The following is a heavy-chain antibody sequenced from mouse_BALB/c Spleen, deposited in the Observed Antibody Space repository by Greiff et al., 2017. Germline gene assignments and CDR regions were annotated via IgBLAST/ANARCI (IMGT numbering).Heavy chain of an antibody. V-gene: IGHV1-5*01. CDR3: TAASYYYAMDY. CDR1: GYTFTSYW. Sequence: EVQLQQSGTVLARPGASVKMSCKASGYTFTSYWMHWVKQRPGQGLEWIGAIYPGNSDTSYNQKFKGKAKLTAVTSTSTAYMELSSLTNEDSAVYYCTAASYYYAMDYWGQGTSVTVSS. J-gene: IGHJ4*01. CDR2: IYPGNSDT.